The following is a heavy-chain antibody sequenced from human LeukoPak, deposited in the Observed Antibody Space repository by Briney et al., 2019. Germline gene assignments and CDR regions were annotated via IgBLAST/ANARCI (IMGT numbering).Heavy chain of an antibody. D-gene: IGHD1-26*01. CDR1: GGSISSSSYY. CDR3: ARRRSERMDPTGGAFDI. J-gene: IGHJ3*02. Sequence: SETLSLTCTVSGGSISSSSYYWGWIRQPPGKGRVGIGSIYYSGSTYYNPSLKSRVTISVDTSKHQFSLKLSSVTAADAAVYYCARRRSERMDPTGGAFDIWGQGKMVTVSS. V-gene: IGHV4-39*07. CDR2: IYYSGST.